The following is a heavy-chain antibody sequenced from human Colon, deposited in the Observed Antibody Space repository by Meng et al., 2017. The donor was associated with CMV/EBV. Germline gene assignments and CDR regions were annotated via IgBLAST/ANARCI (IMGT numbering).Heavy chain of an antibody. CDR3: ARDWEIYCTSTSCPILDS. CDR2: IKQDGSEK. J-gene: IGHJ4*02. Sequence: GESLKISCAASGFTFSTYWMTSVRQAPGKGLEWVANIKQDGSEKYYVDSVRGRFSNSRDNAKNSLYLQMNSLRAEDTAVYYCARDWEIYCTSTSCPILDSWGQGALVTVSS. D-gene: IGHD2-2*01. CDR1: GFTFSTYW. V-gene: IGHV3-7*01.